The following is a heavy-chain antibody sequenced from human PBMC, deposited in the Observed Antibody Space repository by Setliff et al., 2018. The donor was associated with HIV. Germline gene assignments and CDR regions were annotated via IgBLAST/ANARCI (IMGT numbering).Heavy chain of an antibody. Sequence: PGGSLRLSCTASGFTFINYEMNWVRQAPGKGLEWVAYISYSGSAIYYADSVKGRFTISRDNAKNSLYLQMNTLRAEDTAVYYCAREGITGTTLHPYWGQGTLVTVSS. CDR1: GFTFINYE. V-gene: IGHV3-48*03. J-gene: IGHJ4*02. CDR3: AREGITGTTLHPY. CDR2: ISYSGSAI. D-gene: IGHD1-7*01.